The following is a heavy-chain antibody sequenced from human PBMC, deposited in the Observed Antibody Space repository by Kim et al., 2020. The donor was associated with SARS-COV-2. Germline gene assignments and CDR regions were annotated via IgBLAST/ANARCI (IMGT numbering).Heavy chain of an antibody. Sequence: GGSLRLSCAASGFTFSSYSMNWVRQAPGKGLEWVSSISSSSSYIYYADSVKGRFTISRDNAKNSLYLQMNSLRAEDTAVYYCARDMRDYGDSRGRAFDIWGQGTMVTVSS. D-gene: IGHD4-17*01. CDR2: ISSSSSYI. V-gene: IGHV3-21*01. J-gene: IGHJ3*02. CDR3: ARDMRDYGDSRGRAFDI. CDR1: GFTFSSYS.